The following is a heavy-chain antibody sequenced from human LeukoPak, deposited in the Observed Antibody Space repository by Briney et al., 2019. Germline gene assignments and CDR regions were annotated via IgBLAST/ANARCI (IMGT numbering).Heavy chain of an antibody. V-gene: IGHV4-61*02. Sequence: SETLSLTCTVSGDSISSGDYYWSWIRQPAGKGLEWIGRISSSGSTNDNPSLKSRVTISVDTSKNQFSLKLSSVTAADTAVYYCARDKGSWGAFDIWGQGTMVTVSS. CDR2: ISSSGST. D-gene: IGHD3-10*01. CDR1: GDSISSGDYY. CDR3: ARDKGSWGAFDI. J-gene: IGHJ3*02.